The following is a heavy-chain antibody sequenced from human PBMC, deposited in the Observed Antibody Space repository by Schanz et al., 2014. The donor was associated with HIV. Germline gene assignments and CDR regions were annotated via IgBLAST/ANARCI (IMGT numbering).Heavy chain of an antibody. CDR1: GFTFDDYA. D-gene: IGHD3-16*01. Sequence: EVQLVESGGALVQPGRSLRLSCAASGFTFDDYAMHWVRQAPGKGLEWVSGIGWNSVSIGYADSVKGRFTISRDNAKNSLYMQMNSLRAEDTALYHCAREGTYDYALSWGQGTLVTVSS. J-gene: IGHJ4*02. CDR3: AREGTYDYALS. V-gene: IGHV3-9*01. CDR2: IGWNSVSI.